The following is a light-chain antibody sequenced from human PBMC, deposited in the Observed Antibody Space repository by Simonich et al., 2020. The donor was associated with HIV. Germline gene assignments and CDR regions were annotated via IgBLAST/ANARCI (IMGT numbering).Light chain of an antibody. V-gene: IGLV2-14*03. CDR1: SSDVGVYNY. J-gene: IGLJ3*02. CDR3: SSYTTSNTWV. Sequence: QSALTQPASVSGSPGQSITISCTGTSSDVGVYNYVSWYQHHPGKAPNLMIYYVSHRPAGVSNRFSGSKSGNTASLTISGLQAEDEADYYCSSYTTSNTWVFGGGTKLTVL. CDR2: YVS.